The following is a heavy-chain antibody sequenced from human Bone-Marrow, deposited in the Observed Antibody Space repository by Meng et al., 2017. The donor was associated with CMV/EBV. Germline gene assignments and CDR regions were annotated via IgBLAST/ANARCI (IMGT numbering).Heavy chain of an antibody. CDR2: INWNGGST. J-gene: IGHJ4*02. CDR1: GFTFDDYG. V-gene: IGHV3-20*04. D-gene: IGHD2-21*01. Sequence: ESLKISCAASGFTFDDYGMSWVRQAPGKGLEWVSDINWNGGSTGYADSVKGRFTISRDNAKNSLYLQMNSLRPEDTALYYCAKADCGGNCPFDYWGQGTLVTVSS. CDR3: AKADCGGNCPFDY.